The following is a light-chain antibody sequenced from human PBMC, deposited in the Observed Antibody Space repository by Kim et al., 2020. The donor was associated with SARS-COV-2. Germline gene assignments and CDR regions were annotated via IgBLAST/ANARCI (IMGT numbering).Light chain of an antibody. J-gene: IGKJ4*01. CDR2: WAS. CDR1: HSVLYRSNDKNY. V-gene: IGKV4-1*01. CDR3: QQYYSIPLT. Sequence: DIVMTQSPNSLAVSLVERATINCRSTHSVLYRSNDKNYLAWYQQKPGQPPKLLIYWASTRQSGVPDRFSGSGSGTDFTLTISSLQAEDVAAYYCQQYYSIPLTFGGGTKLEI.